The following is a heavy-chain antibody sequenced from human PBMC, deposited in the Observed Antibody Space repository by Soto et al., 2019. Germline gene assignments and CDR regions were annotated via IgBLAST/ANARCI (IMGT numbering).Heavy chain of an antibody. CDR1: GGSFGGYY. CDR2: INHSGST. V-gene: IGHV4-34*01. D-gene: IGHD6-19*01. CDR3: ARAVATSPNWFDP. J-gene: IGHJ5*02. Sequence: PSETLSLTCAVYGGSFGGYYWSWIRQPPGKGLEWIGDINHSGSTNYNPSLKSRVTISVDTSKNQFSLKLSSVTAADTAVYYCARAVATSPNWFDPWGQGTLVTVSS.